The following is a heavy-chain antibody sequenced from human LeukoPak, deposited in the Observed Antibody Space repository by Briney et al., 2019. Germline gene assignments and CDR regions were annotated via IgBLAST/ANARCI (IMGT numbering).Heavy chain of an antibody. Sequence: LSETLSLTCAVYGGSFSGYYWSWIRQPPGKGLEWIGEINHSGSTNYNPSLKSRVTISVDTSKNQFSLKLSSVTAADTAVYYCARARVRYCSSTSCYMIYYYYGMDVWGQGTTVTVSS. V-gene: IGHV4-34*01. CDR1: GGSFSGYY. D-gene: IGHD2-2*02. J-gene: IGHJ6*02. CDR3: ARARVRYCSSTSCYMIYYYYGMDV. CDR2: INHSGST.